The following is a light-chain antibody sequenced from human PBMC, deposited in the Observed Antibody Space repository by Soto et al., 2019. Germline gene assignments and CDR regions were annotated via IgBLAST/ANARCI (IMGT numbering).Light chain of an antibody. CDR1: QSVSSSY. CDR3: QQYGSSLYT. J-gene: IGKJ2*01. CDR2: GAS. Sequence: EIVLTQSPGTLSLSPGERATLSCRASQSVSSSYLAWYQQKPGQAHRLLIYGASSRATGIPDRFSGSGSGTDFTLTSSRLELEDFAVYYCQQYGSSLYTFGQGTKLEIK. V-gene: IGKV3-20*01.